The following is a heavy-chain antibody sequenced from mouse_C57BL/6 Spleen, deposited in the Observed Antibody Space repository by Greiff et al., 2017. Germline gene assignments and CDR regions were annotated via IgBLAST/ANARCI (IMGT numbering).Heavy chain of an antibody. V-gene: IGHV1-12*01. CDR1: GYTFTSYN. J-gene: IGHJ4*01. CDR3: ARQYYGNYGYAMDY. D-gene: IGHD2-1*01. Sequence: QVQLQQSGAELVRPGASVKMSCKASGYTFTSYNMHWVKQTPRQGLEWIGSIYPGNGDTSYNQKFKGKATLTVDKSSSTAYMQLSSLTSEDSAVYFCARQYYGNYGYAMDYWGQGTSVSISS. CDR2: IYPGNGDT.